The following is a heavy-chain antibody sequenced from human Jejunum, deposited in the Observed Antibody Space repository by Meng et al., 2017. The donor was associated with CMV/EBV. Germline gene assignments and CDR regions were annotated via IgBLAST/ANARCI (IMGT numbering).Heavy chain of an antibody. V-gene: IGHV1-46*01. D-gene: IGHD6-19*01. J-gene: IGHJ4*02. CDR3: ARDAVAGTYYFDY. CDR2: MNPSGGTT. Sequence: ASGYTFTSHDMHWVRQAPGQGLEWMGTMNPSGGTTSYAQKFQGRVTMTRDTSTSTVYMELSSLRSEDTAVYYCARDAVAGTYYFDYWGQGTLVTVSS. CDR1: GYTFTSHD.